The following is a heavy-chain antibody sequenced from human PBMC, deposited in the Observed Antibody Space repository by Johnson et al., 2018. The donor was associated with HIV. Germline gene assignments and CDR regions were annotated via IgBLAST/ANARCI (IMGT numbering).Heavy chain of an antibody. V-gene: IGHV3-30-3*01. CDR1: GFTF. Sequence: QVQLVESGGGLVQPGGSLRLSCAASGFTFRVTQAPGKGLEWVAVISYDGSNKYYADSVKGRFTISMDNAKNSLYLQMISLRSEDTAVYYCAKGEGIATRIDHAVDIWGRGAMVTVSS. CDR2: ISYDGSNK. CDR3: AKGEGIATRIDHAVDI. J-gene: IGHJ3*02. D-gene: IGHD6-6*01.